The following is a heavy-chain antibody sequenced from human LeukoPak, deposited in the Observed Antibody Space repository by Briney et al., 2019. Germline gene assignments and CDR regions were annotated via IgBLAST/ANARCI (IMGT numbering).Heavy chain of an antibody. V-gene: IGHV3-30*04. CDR1: GFTFSNYA. CDR3: ARSLATSYYYMDV. D-gene: IGHD5-12*01. Sequence: PGGSLRLSCAASGFTFSNYAMHWVRQAPGKGLEWVAVISYDGSNKFYADSVKGRFTISRDNSKNTLHLKMNSLRAEDTAVYYCARSLATSYYYMDVWGKGTTVTVPS. CDR2: ISYDGSNK. J-gene: IGHJ6*03.